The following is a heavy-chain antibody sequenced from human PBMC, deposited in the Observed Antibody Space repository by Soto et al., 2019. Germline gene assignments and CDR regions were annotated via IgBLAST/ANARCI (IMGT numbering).Heavy chain of an antibody. V-gene: IGHV4-59*01. Sequence: SETLSLTCTVSGGSIRSYYWSWIRQPPGKGLEWIGYIYYSGSTNYNPSLKSRVTISVDTSKNQFSLKLSSVTAADTAVYYCARVFGYSSTPGFDPWGQGTLVTVSS. CDR3: ARVFGYSSTPGFDP. J-gene: IGHJ5*02. CDR1: GGSIRSYY. D-gene: IGHD6-13*01. CDR2: IYYSGST.